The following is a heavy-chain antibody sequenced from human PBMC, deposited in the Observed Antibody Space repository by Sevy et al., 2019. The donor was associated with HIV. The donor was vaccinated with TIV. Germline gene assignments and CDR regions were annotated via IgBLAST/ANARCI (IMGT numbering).Heavy chain of an antibody. D-gene: IGHD2-2*01. J-gene: IGHJ4*02. CDR3: AKDRVEMASFFDY. Sequence: GGSLRLSCAASGFTFSSYGMHWVRQAPGKGLEWVAVISYDGSNKYYADSVKGRFTISRDNSKNTLYLQMNSLRAEDTAVYYCAKDRVEMASFFDYWGQGTLVTVS. CDR1: GFTFSSYG. CDR2: ISYDGSNK. V-gene: IGHV3-30*18.